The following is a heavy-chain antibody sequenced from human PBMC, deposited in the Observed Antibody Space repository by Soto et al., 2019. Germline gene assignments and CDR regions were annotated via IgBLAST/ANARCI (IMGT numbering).Heavy chain of an antibody. J-gene: IGHJ6*02. CDR2: ISYDGSNK. Sequence: PGGSLRLSCAASGFTFSSYGMHWVRQAPGKGLEWVAVISYDGSNKYYADSVKGRFTISRDNSKNTLYLQMNSLRAEDTAVYYCAKIYYDSSGYSEDYYYGVDVWGQGTTVTVSS. CDR3: AKIYYDSSGYSEDYYYGVDV. D-gene: IGHD3-22*01. CDR1: GFTFSSYG. V-gene: IGHV3-30*18.